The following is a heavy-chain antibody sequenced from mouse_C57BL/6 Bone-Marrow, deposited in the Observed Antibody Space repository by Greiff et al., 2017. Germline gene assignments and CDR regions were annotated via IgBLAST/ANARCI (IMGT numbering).Heavy chain of an antibody. Sequence: QVQLKQPGAELVKPGASVKMSCKASGYTFPSYWITWVKQRPGQGLEWIGDIYPGSGSTNYNEKFKSKATLTVDTSSSTAYMQLSSLTSEDSAVYYCARPYYSNYWDCDVWGTETTGTVSP. V-gene: IGHV1-55*01. D-gene: IGHD2-5*01. CDR1: GYTFPSYW. CDR2: IYPGSGST. J-gene: IGHJ1*03. CDR3: ARPYYSNYWDCDV.